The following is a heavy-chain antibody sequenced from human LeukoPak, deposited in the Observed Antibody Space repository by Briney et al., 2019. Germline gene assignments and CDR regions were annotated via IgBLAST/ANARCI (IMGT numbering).Heavy chain of an antibody. CDR3: ARFVHGNWFDP. J-gene: IGHJ5*02. CDR1: GGSISSSSYY. Sequence: PSETLSLTCTVSGGSISSSSYYWGWIRQPPGKGPEWIGSIYYSGSTYYNPSLKSRVTISVDTSKNQFSLKLSSVTAADTAVYYCARFVHGNWFDPWGQGTLVTVSS. V-gene: IGHV4-39*07. D-gene: IGHD6-6*01. CDR2: IYYSGST.